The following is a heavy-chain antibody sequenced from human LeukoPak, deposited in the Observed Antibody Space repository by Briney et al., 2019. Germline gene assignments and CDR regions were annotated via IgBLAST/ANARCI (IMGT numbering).Heavy chain of an antibody. CDR3: ARAYTRYCSSTSCFRYGMDV. V-gene: IGHV4-30-4*01. CDR2: INYSRST. Sequence: SETLSLTCTVSGGSISSGDYYWSWIRQPPGKGLEWIGFINYSRSTYYNPSLKSRVTISVDTSKNQFSLKLSSVTAADTAVYYCARAYTRYCSSTSCFRYGMDVWGQGTTVTVSS. D-gene: IGHD2-2*01. CDR1: GGSISSGDYY. J-gene: IGHJ6*02.